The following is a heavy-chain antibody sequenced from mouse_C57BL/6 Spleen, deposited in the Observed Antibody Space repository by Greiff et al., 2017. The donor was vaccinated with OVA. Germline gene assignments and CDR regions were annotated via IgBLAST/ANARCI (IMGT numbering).Heavy chain of an antibody. Sequence: EVQLVESGGGLVQPKGSLKLSCAASGFSFNTYAMNWVRQAPGKGLEWVARIRSKSNNYATYYADSVKDRFTISRDDSESMLYLQMNNLKTEDTAMYYCVRGDYYGSYYAMDYWGQGTSVTVSS. CDR3: VRGDYYGSYYAMDY. CDR1: GFSFNTYA. D-gene: IGHD1-1*01. J-gene: IGHJ4*01. CDR2: IRSKSNNYAT. V-gene: IGHV10-1*01.